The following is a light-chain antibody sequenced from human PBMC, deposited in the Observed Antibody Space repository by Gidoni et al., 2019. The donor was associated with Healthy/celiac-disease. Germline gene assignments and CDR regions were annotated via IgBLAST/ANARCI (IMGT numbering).Light chain of an antibody. J-gene: IGKJ4*01. CDR2: AAS. Sequence: IRMTQSPSSFSPSTGDRVTITCRASQGISSYLAWYQQKPGKAPKLLIYAASTLQSGVPSRFSGSGSGTDFTLTISCLQSEDFATYYCQQYYSYPRTFGGGTKVEIK. CDR1: QGISSY. V-gene: IGKV1-8*01. CDR3: QQYYSYPRT.